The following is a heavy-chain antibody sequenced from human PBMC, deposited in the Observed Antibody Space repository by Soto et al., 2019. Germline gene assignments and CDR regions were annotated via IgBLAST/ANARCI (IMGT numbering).Heavy chain of an antibody. Sequence: GGSLRLSCAASGFTFSSYGMHWVRQAPGKGLEWVAVIWYDGSNKYYADSVKGRFTISRDNSKNTLYLQMNSLRAEDTAVYYCARDRRYSSSPAGMDVWGQGTTVTVSS. J-gene: IGHJ6*02. CDR1: GFTFSSYG. CDR2: IWYDGSNK. V-gene: IGHV3-33*01. CDR3: ARDRRYSSSPAGMDV. D-gene: IGHD6-13*01.